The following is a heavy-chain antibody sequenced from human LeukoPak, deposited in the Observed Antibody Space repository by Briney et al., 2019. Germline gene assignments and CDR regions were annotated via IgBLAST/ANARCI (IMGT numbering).Heavy chain of an antibody. CDR1: GFTFSTYS. CDR2: ISSSSSYI. V-gene: IGHV3-21*01. J-gene: IGHJ6*02. CDR3: ARGDGGGSYFYYYGMDV. Sequence: GGSLRLSCAASGFTFSTYSMDWVRQAPGKGLEWVSFISSSSSYIYYADSIKGRFTISRDNAKNSLYLQMNSLRAEDTAVYYCARGDGGGSYFYYYGMDVWGQGTTVTVSS. D-gene: IGHD1-26*01.